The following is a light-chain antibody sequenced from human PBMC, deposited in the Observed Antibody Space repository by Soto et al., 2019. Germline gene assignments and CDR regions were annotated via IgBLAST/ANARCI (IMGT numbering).Light chain of an antibody. Sequence: QSALTQPASVSGSPGQSITISCTGTSSDVGGYNRVSWFQQHPGKAPKLLLYDVRNRSSGVSSRFSGSKSGHTASLTISGLQTEDEADYYCRSYTSSRTQVFGTGTKLTVL. CDR2: DVR. J-gene: IGLJ1*01. CDR3: RSYTSSRTQV. V-gene: IGLV2-14*03. CDR1: SSDVGGYNR.